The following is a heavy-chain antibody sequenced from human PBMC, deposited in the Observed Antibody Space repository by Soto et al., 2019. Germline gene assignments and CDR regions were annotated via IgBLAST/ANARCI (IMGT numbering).Heavy chain of an antibody. D-gene: IGHD4-4*01. CDR2: ISGSGIST. J-gene: IGHJ6*02. V-gene: IGHV3-23*01. Sequence: EAQLLESGGGLVQPGGSLRLSCAASGFTFSTYPMSWVRQAPGKGLEWVSGISGSGISTYYTDSVKGRFTISRYNSKNTVFLQMNSLRDEDTAVYYCVKPPVITASYYYYDMDVWGQGTTVTVSS. CDR3: VKPPVITASYYYYDMDV. CDR1: GFTFSTYP.